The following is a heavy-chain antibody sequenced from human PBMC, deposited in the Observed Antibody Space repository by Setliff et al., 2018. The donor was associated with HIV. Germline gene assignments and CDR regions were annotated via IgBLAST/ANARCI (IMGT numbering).Heavy chain of an antibody. V-gene: IGHV4-61*01. CDR2: IYYSGST. CDR1: GGSIGSSSHY. CDR3: ARDGPLEGSYRYYYYYMDV. J-gene: IGHJ6*03. Sequence: PSETLSLTCTVSGGSIGSSSHYWSWIRQPPGKGLEWIGYIYYSGSTNYNPSLKSRVTISVDTSKNQFSLKLSSVTAADTAVYYCARDGPLEGSYRYYYYYMDVWGKGTTVTVSS. D-gene: IGHD3-10*01.